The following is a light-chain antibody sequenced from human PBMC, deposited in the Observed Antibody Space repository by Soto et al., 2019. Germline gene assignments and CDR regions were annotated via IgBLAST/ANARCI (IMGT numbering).Light chain of an antibody. Sequence: EIVLTQSPGTLSLSPGERATLSCRASQTVTSSYLAWYQQKPGQAPRLLIYGASSRATGIPDRFSGRGSGTDFTLTISRLEPADFAVYYCQHYGIPPFTFGPGTKVEFK. V-gene: IGKV3-20*01. CDR2: GAS. CDR1: QTVTSSY. CDR3: QHYGIPPFT. J-gene: IGKJ3*01.